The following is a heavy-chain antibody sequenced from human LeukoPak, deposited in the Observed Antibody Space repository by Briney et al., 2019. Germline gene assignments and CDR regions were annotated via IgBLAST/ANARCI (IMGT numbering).Heavy chain of an antibody. D-gene: IGHD2-2*01. J-gene: IGHJ4*02. CDR3: ARGGGGYCSSTSCYIDY. V-gene: IGHV4-61*02. CDR1: GGSISSGSYY. CDR2: LYTSGST. Sequence: KSSETVSLTCTVSGGSISSGSYYWSWIRQPAGKGLEWIGRLYTSGSTNYNPSLKSRVTISVDTSKNQFSLKLSSVTAADTAVYYCARGGGGYCSSTSCYIDYWGQGTLVTVSS.